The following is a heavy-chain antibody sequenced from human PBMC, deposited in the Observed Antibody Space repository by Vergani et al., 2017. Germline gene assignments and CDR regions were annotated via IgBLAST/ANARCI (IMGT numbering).Heavy chain of an antibody. V-gene: IGHV1-69-2*01. D-gene: IGHD4-17*01. CDR1: AYTFSDRY. J-gene: IGHJ6*02. CDR3: ATPQTMTTRVMEV. CDR2: VDPEDGET. Sequence: EVQLVQSAAEVKKPAATMKISCKVSAYTFSDRYMHWVNQPPGKGRVWMGFVDPEDGETIYAEKFKGRVTIAAYTSTDTAHLKLSSLRSADTAVYYCATPQTMTTRVMEVRGQGTTGIVSS.